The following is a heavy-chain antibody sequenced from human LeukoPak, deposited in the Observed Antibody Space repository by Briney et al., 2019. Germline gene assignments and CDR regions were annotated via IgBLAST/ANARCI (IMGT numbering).Heavy chain of an antibody. CDR2: IYYSGST. CDR3: ARLLAYCGGDRYLGGGRFDY. CDR1: GGSISSSSSY. D-gene: IGHD2-21*02. V-gene: IGHV4-39*01. Sequence: PSETLSLTCTVSGGSISSSSSYWGWIRQPPGKGLEWIGSIYYSGSTYYNPSLKSRVTISVDTSKNQFSLKLSSVTAADTAVYYCARLLAYCGGDRYLGGGRFDYWGQGTLATVSS. J-gene: IGHJ4*02.